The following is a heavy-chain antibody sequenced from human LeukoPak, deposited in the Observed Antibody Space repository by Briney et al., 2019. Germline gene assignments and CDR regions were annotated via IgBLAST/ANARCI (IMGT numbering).Heavy chain of an antibody. CDR2: ISYDGSNK. CDR3: ARDLTSSYYFDY. J-gene: IGHJ4*02. D-gene: IGHD1-14*01. CDR1: GFTFSSYA. Sequence: SGGSLRLSCAACGFTFSSYAMHWVRQAPGKGLEWVAVISYDGSNKYYADSVKGRFTISRDNSKNTLYLQMNSLRAEDTAVYYCARDLTSSYYFDYWGQGTLVTVSS. V-gene: IGHV3-30-3*01.